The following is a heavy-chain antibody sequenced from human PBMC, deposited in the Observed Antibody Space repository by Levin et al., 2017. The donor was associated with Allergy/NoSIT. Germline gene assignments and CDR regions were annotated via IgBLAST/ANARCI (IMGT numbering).Heavy chain of an antibody. J-gene: IGHJ4*02. V-gene: IGHV3-9*01. Sequence: GGSLRLSCAASGFTFDDYAMHWVRQAPGKGLEWVSGISWNSGSIGYADSVKGRFTSSRDSAKNSLYLQMNSLRAEDTALYFCAKDISYGGNSFDYWGQGTLVTVSS. CDR2: ISWNSGSI. CDR1: GFTFDDYA. CDR3: AKDISYGGNSFDY. D-gene: IGHD4-23*01.